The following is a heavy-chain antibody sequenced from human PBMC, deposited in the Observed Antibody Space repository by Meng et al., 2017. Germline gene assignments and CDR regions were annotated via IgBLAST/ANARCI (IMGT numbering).Heavy chain of an antibody. Sequence: QLHRVGPGPGLVTPPDTLSLTCTVSGGSISSSSYYWGWIRQPPGKGLEWIGSIYYSGSTYYNPSLKSRVTISVDTSKNQFSLKLSSVTAADTAVYYCARVPYYGSGSYQYNWFDPWGQGTLVTISS. V-gene: IGHV4-39*07. CDR1: GGSISSSSYY. J-gene: IGHJ5*02. D-gene: IGHD3-10*01. CDR3: ARVPYYGSGSYQYNWFDP. CDR2: IYYSGST.